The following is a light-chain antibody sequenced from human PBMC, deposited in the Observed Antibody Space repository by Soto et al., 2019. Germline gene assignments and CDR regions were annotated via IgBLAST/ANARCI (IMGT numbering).Light chain of an antibody. V-gene: IGKV2-28*01. J-gene: IGKJ5*01. CDR1: QRLLHSEGYYN. CDR3: QQYNNWPFY. Sequence: IVMTQYPLSVPVTPRDPASISCMASQRLLHSEGYYNVDWYLETPGQSPQLLMDLGSHRASGVPDRFSGTGSETDFTLTIRGLQSEDSAVYFCQQYNNWPFYFGQGTRL. CDR2: LGS.